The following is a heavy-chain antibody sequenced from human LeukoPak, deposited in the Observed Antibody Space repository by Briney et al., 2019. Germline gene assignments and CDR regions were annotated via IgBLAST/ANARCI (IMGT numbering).Heavy chain of an antibody. Sequence: ASVKVSCEASGYTFTGDYMHWVRQAPGQGLEWMGWINPNSGGTNYAQKFQGRVTMTRDTSISTAYMELSRLRSDDTAVYYCARDKAPTGYCSSTSCYDPYYFDYWGQGTLVTVSS. J-gene: IGHJ4*02. V-gene: IGHV1-2*02. D-gene: IGHD2-2*01. CDR3: ARDKAPTGYCSSTSCYDPYYFDY. CDR1: GYTFTGDY. CDR2: INPNSGGT.